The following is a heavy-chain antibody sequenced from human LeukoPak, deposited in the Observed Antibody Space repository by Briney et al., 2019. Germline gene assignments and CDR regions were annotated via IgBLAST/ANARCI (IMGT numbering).Heavy chain of an antibody. J-gene: IGHJ3*02. CDR1: GGSISSYY. D-gene: IGHD5-24*01. CDR3: ARFPRDGYNFGAFDI. Sequence: SETLSLTCTVSGGSISSYYWSWIRQPPGKGLEWIGYIYYSGSTNYNPSLKSRVTISVDTSKNQFSLKLSSVTAADTAVYYCARFPRDGYNFGAFDIWGQGTMVTVSS. V-gene: IGHV4-59*01. CDR2: IYYSGST.